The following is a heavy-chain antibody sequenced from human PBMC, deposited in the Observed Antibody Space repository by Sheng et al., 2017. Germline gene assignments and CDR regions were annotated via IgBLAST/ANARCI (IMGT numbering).Heavy chain of an antibody. CDR3: ARGGASPVDCTGPTCPLDY. CDR2: IKQDGSER. Sequence: EVQVVESGGGLVQPGGSLRLSCAASGFTFSTHWMTWVRQAPGKGLEWVANIKQDGSERYYVDSVKGRFTISRDNAKNSVYMQMNTLRAEDTAVYYCARGGASPVDCTGPTCPLDYWGQGTLVTVSS. D-gene: IGHD2-8*02. V-gene: IGHV3-7*01. J-gene: IGHJ4*02. CDR1: GFTFSTHW.